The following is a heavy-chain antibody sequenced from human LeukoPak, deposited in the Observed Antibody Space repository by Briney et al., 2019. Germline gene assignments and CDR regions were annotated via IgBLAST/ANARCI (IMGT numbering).Heavy chain of an antibody. D-gene: IGHD4-23*01. CDR1: GFTFSNYW. J-gene: IGHJ4*02. Sequence: GESLKISCAASGFTFSNYWMSRVRQAPGKGPEWVANIKQDGSDQNYVDSVKGRFTISRDNGKNSLYLQMNSLRAEDTAAYYCARGGGNPDYWGQGTLVTVS. V-gene: IGHV3-7*05. CDR3: ARGGGNPDY. CDR2: IKQDGSDQ.